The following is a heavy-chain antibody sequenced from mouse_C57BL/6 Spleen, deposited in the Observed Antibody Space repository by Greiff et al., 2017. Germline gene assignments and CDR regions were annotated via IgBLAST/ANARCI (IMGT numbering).Heavy chain of an antibody. V-gene: IGHV5-4*01. CDR3: ARERQLRPFAWFAY. CDR2: ISDGGSYT. D-gene: IGHD3-2*02. J-gene: IGHJ3*01. CDR1: GFTISSYA. Sequence: EVKVVESGGGLVKPGGSLKLSCAASGFTISSYAMPWVRQTPEQRLEWVATISDGGSYTYYPANVQGRFTISRDNAKNNLYLQMSHLKSAYTAMYYYARERQLRPFAWFAYWGQGTLVTVSS.